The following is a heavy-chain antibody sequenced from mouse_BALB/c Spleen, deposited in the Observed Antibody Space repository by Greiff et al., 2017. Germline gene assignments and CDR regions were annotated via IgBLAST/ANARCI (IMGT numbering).Heavy chain of an antibody. CDR1: GFNIKDTY. D-gene: IGHD1-2*01. CDR2: IDPANGNT. Sequence: VQLQQSGAELVKPGASVKLSCTASGFNIKDTYMHWVKQRPEQGLEWIGRIDPANGNTKYDPKYQGKATITADTYSNTAYLQLSRLTSEDTAVYCCARGTATDYWGQGTTLTVSS. V-gene: IGHV14-3*02. J-gene: IGHJ2*01. CDR3: ARGTATDY.